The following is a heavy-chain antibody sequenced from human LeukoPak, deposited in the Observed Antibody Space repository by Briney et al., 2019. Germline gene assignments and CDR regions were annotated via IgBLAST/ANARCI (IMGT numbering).Heavy chain of an antibody. CDR1: GFTFSSYG. Sequence: GGSLRLSCAASGFTFSSYGMSWVRQAPGEGLEWVSAISGSGGSTYYAVSVKGRFTISRDNSKNTLYLQITSLRAEDTAVYYCAKDRLWFGELLGTGVDGQFDYWGQGILVTVSS. J-gene: IGHJ4*02. D-gene: IGHD3-10*01. CDR2: ISGSGGST. V-gene: IGHV3-23*01. CDR3: AKDRLWFGELLGTGVDGQFDY.